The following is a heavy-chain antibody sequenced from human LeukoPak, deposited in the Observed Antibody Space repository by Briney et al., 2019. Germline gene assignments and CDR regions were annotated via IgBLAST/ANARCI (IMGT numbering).Heavy chain of an antibody. CDR2: IYYSGST. CDR1: GFTFSSYG. V-gene: IGHV4-39*07. J-gene: IGHJ6*03. CDR3: ARVTMVRGVIFSYYYYMDV. D-gene: IGHD3-10*01. Sequence: GSLRLSCAASGFTFSSYGMSWVRQAPGKGLEWIGSIYYSGSTYYNPSLKSRVTISVDTSKNQFSLKLSSVTAADTAVYYCARVTMVRGVIFSYYYYMDVWGKGTTVTVSS.